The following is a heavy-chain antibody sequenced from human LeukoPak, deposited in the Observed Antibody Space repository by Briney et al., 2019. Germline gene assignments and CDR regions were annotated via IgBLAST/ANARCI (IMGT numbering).Heavy chain of an antibody. CDR2: ISYNGNT. D-gene: IGHD3-10*01. V-gene: IGHV4-31*03. Sequence: SQTLSLTCTVSGGNISSGGYYWSWIRQHPGKGLESIVFISYNGNTYYNPSLKTRLTISVDTSQNKFCLNVSSVTAADTAVYYCERVDLNIVRGVQDWGQGTLVTVSS. CDR1: GGNISSGGYY. CDR3: ERVDLNIVRGVQD. J-gene: IGHJ4*02.